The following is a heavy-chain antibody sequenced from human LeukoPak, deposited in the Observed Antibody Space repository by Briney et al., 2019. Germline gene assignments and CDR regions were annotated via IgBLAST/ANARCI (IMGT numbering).Heavy chain of an antibody. V-gene: IGHV3-23*01. CDR1: GFTFSSYA. D-gene: IGHD2-21*02. J-gene: IGHJ4*02. Sequence: PGGSLRLSCAASGFTFSSYAMSWVRQAPGKGLEWVSAISGSGGSTYYADSVKGRFTISRDNSKNTLYLQMNSLRAEDTAVYYCAKYQGHIVVVTTTLGYWGQGTLVTVSS. CDR2: ISGSGGST. CDR3: AKYQGHIVVVTTTLGY.